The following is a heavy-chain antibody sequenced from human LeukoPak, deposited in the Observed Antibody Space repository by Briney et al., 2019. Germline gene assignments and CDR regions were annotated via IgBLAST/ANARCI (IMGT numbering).Heavy chain of an antibody. D-gene: IGHD4-17*01. J-gene: IGHJ4*02. CDR3: AKDRDMTTVTGPDY. V-gene: IGHV3-30*02. Sequence: GGSLRLSCAASGFSFHRFWMSWVRQAPGKGLEWVAFIRNDESNKYYAGSVKGRFTISRDYSKNTLHLQMNSLKTEDTAVYYCAKDRDMTTVTGPDYWGQGALVTVSS. CDR1: GFSFHRFW. CDR2: IRNDESNK.